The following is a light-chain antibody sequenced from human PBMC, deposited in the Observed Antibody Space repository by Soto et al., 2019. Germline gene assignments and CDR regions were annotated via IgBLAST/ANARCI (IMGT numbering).Light chain of an antibody. V-gene: IGLV2-11*01. CDR2: DVT. CDR3: CSHSASYTFV. J-gene: IGLJ1*01. Sequence: QSGLTQPRSVSGSPGQSVTISCTGTSSDVGGYNCVSWYQQHPGKAPQLIIYDVTQRSSGVPDRFSGSKSGNTASLSISGLQAEDEADYYCCSHSASYTFVFGTGTKVTVL. CDR1: SSDVGGYNC.